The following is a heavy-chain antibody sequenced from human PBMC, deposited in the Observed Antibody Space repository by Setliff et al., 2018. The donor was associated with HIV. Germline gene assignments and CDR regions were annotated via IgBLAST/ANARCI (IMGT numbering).Heavy chain of an antibody. D-gene: IGHD5-12*01. V-gene: IGHV4-38-2*02. Sequence: SETLSLTCTISGYSINSGYYWGWIRQPPGKGLEWIGSMSHSGSTYYNPSLKSRVTRSLDNSKNQFSLKLTSVTAADTAVYYCARDRGRGYDYPIQGYFDYWGQGTLVAVSS. J-gene: IGHJ4*02. CDR2: MSHSGST. CDR1: GYSINSGYY. CDR3: ARDRGRGYDYPIQGYFDY.